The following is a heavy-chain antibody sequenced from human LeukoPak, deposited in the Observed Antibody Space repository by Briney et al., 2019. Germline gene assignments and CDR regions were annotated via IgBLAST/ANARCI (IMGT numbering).Heavy chain of an antibody. CDR3: AREAGNYYDSSGYYSPYFDY. CDR1: GFTVSSNY. J-gene: IGHJ4*02. D-gene: IGHD3-22*01. V-gene: IGHV3-53*01. Sequence: GGSLRLSCAASGFTVSSNYMSWVRQAPGKGLECVSVIYTGGNTYYADSVKGRFTISRDNSKNTLYLQMNSLRAEDTAVYYCAREAGNYYDSSGYYSPYFDYWGQGTLVTVSS. CDR2: IYTGGNT.